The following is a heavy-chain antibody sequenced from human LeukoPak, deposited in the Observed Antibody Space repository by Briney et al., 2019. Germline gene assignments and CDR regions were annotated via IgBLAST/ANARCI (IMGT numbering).Heavy chain of an antibody. V-gene: IGHV3-33*01. J-gene: IGHJ6*02. CDR2: IWYDGSNK. D-gene: IGHD3-9*01. Sequence: GGSLRLSCAASGFTFGSYGMHWVRQAPGKGLEWVAVIWYDGSNKYYADSVRGRFTISRDNSKNTLYLQMNSLRAEDTAVYYCARDFLPTSQYDILTGYYSCYYGMDVWGQGTTVTVSS. CDR1: GFTFGSYG. CDR3: ARDFLPTSQYDILTGYYSCYYGMDV.